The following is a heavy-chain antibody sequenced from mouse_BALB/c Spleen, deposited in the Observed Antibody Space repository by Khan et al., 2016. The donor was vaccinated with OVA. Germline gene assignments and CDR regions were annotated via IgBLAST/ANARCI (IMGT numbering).Heavy chain of an antibody. J-gene: IGHJ3*01. Sequence: VQLQQSGPEVVEPGASVKLSCKASGYTFTSYVMHWVKQKPGQGLEWIGYIYPFNDATKYNEKFTGKVTLTSDKSSSTAYMELSSLTSEDSAVDYCAPVGTYYVSFAYWGQGTLVTVSA. D-gene: IGHD1-1*01. CDR2: IYPFNDAT. V-gene: IGHV1S136*01. CDR1: GYTFTSYV. CDR3: APVGTYYVSFAY.